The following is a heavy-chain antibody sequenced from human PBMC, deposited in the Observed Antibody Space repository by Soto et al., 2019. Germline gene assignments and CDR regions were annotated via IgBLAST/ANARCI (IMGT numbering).Heavy chain of an antibody. CDR2: IWYDGSIK. J-gene: IGHJ4*02. CDR1: GSTFSYYG. V-gene: IGHV3-33*01. Sequence: VHLVESGGGVVQPGRSLRLSCAASGSTFSYYGMNWVRQAPGKGPEWVAVIWYDGSIKYYAESVKGRFPISRDNSKNTLYLNMNSLRTEDTAVYYCARDGGSHGPSYFDSWGQGSQVIVSS. D-gene: IGHD3-16*01. CDR3: ARDGGSHGPSYFDS.